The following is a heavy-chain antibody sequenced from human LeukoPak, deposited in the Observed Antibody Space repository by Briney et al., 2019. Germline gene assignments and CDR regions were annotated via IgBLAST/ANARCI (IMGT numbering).Heavy chain of an antibody. CDR1: GFTFSSYD. D-gene: IGHD2-2*01. Sequence: GGSLRLSCAASGFTFSSYDMHWVRQATGKGLEWVSAIGTAGDPYYPGSVKGRFTISRENAKNSLYLQMNSLRAGDTAVYYCARDWGYCSSTSCYYYGMDVWGKGTTVTVSS. V-gene: IGHV3-13*05. J-gene: IGHJ6*04. CDR2: IGTAGDP. CDR3: ARDWGYCSSTSCYYYGMDV.